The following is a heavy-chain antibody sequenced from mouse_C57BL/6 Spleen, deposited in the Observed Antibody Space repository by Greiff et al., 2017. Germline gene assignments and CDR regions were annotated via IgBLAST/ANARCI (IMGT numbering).Heavy chain of an antibody. J-gene: IGHJ3*01. D-gene: IGHD1-1*01. Sequence: EVQGVESGGGLVKPGGSLKLSCAASGFTFSDYGMHWVRQAPEKGLEWVAYISSGSSTIYYADTVKGRFTISRDKAKNTLFLQMTSLRSEDTAMYYCARRITTGPFAYWGQGTLVTVSA. V-gene: IGHV5-17*01. CDR1: GFTFSDYG. CDR2: ISSGSSTI. CDR3: ARRITTGPFAY.